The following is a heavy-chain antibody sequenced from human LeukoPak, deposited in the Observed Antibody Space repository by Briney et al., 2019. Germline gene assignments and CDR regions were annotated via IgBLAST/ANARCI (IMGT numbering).Heavy chain of an antibody. V-gene: IGHV3-23*01. D-gene: IGHD3-22*01. CDR1: GFTFSSCA. Sequence: GGSLRLSCAASGFTFSSCAMSWVRQAPGKGLEWVSGMSASGGTTYYADSVKGRFTISRDNSKNTLVLQLNSLRAEDTAVYYCAKDPTDFDSSGQTYFDYWGQGTLVTVSS. CDR2: MSASGGTT. J-gene: IGHJ4*02. CDR3: AKDPTDFDSSGQTYFDY.